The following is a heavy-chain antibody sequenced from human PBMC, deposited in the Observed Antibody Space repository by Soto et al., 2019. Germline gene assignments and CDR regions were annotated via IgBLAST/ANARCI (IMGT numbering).Heavy chain of an antibody. J-gene: IGHJ4*02. V-gene: IGHV4-39*01. D-gene: IGHD2-8*01. Sequence: SETLSLTCTVSGGSISSSSYYWGWIRQPPGKWLEWIGSIYYSGSTYYNPSLKSRVTISVDTSKNQFSLKLSSVTAADTAVYYCARLSLYCTNGVCYPGQAGDFDYWGQGTLVTVYS. CDR3: ARLSLYCTNGVCYPGQAGDFDY. CDR2: IYYSGST. CDR1: GGSISSSSYY.